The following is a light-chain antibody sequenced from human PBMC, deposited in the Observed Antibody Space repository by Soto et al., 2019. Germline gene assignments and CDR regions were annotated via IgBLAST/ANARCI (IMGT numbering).Light chain of an antibody. CDR3: NSQTTSGIRV. V-gene: IGLV2-14*02. CDR1: SSDVGSNNV. CDR2: DGN. J-gene: IGLJ1*01. Sequence: QSALTQPASVSGSPGQSITISCTATSSDVGSNNVVSWYQQHPGKAPQLMIYDGNKRPSGVSNRFSGSKSGNTASLTISGLQAEDEADYYCNSQTTSGIRVFGTGTKVTVL.